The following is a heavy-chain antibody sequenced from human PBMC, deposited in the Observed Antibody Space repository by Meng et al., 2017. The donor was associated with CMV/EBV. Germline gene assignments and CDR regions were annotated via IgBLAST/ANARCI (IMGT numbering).Heavy chain of an antibody. J-gene: IGHJ6*02. V-gene: IGHV4-39*07. Sequence: GSLRLSCTVSGGSISSRSYYWGWIRQPPGKGLEWIGSIYYSGSTYYNPSLKSRVTISVDTSKNQFSLKLSSVTAADTAVYYCARDLYDSSGYPAYGMDVWGQGTTVTVSS. CDR2: IYYSGST. CDR1: GGSISSRSYY. D-gene: IGHD3-22*01. CDR3: ARDLYDSSGYPAYGMDV.